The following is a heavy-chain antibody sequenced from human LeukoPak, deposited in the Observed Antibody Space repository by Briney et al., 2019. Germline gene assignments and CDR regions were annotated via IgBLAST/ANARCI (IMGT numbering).Heavy chain of an antibody. CDR1: GGSISSYY. CDR2: IYYSGST. D-gene: IGHD3-22*01. V-gene: IGHV4-59*01. Sequence: PSETLSLTCTVSGGSISSYYWSWIRQPPGKGLEWIGYIYYSGSTNYNPSLKSRVTISVDTSKNQFSLKLSSVTAADTAVYYCARAVYDSSGYPNWFDPWGQGTLVTVSS. CDR3: ARAVYDSSGYPNWFDP. J-gene: IGHJ5*02.